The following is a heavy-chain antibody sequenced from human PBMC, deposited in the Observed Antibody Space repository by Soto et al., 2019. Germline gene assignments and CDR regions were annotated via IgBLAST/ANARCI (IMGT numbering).Heavy chain of an antibody. D-gene: IGHD2-8*01. CDR1: GDSISRGDNY. J-gene: IGHJ6*02. V-gene: IGHV4-30-4*01. CDR2: LYSSGST. CDR3: ARRGVTEDYYYGMDV. Sequence: SETLSLTCSVSGDSISRGDNYCSWIRQPPGQGLEWIGYLYSSGSTDYNPSLKSRVTISVDTSKNQFSLKLCSVTDADTAVYYCARRGVTEDYYYGMDVWGQGTTVTVSS.